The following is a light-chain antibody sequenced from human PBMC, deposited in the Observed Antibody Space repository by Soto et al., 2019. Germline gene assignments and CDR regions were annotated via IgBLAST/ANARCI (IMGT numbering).Light chain of an antibody. V-gene: IGKV1-33*01. Sequence: DIQMTQSPSSVSASVADIFTITFRASQGIRSWLAWYQQKPGKAPKLLIYDASNLETGVPSRFSGSGSGTDFTFTISSLQPEDIATYYCQQCDNLPLTFGGGTKV. CDR1: QGIRSW. J-gene: IGKJ4*01. CDR2: DAS. CDR3: QQCDNLPLT.